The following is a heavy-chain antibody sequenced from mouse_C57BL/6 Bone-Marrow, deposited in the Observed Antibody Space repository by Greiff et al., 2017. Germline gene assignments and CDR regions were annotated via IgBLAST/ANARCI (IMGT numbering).Heavy chain of an antibody. CDR3: ARSGFYYGYFDY. CDR1: GFTFSDYG. J-gene: IGHJ2*01. D-gene: IGHD2-1*01. CDR2: ISSGSSTI. Sequence: EVQRVESGGGLVKPGGSLKLSCAASGFTFSDYGMHWVRQAPEKGLEWVAYISSGSSTIYYADTVKGRFTISRDNAKNTLFLHMTSLRSEDTAMYYCARSGFYYGYFDYWGQGTTLTVSS. V-gene: IGHV5-17*01.